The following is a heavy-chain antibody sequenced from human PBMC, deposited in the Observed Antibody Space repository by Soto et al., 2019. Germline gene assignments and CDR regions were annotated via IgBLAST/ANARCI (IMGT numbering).Heavy chain of an antibody. CDR3: GRWGVAQVGGMDV. D-gene: IGHD1-26*01. Sequence: GGSLRLSCAASGFTFNTYWMHWVRRAPGKGLVWVSHINNDGSIRNSADSVKGRFTISRDNAKNTLYLQMNSLRAEDTAVYYCGRWGVAQVGGMDVWGQGTTVTVSS. CDR1: GFTFNTYW. J-gene: IGHJ6*02. CDR2: INNDGSIR. V-gene: IGHV3-74*01.